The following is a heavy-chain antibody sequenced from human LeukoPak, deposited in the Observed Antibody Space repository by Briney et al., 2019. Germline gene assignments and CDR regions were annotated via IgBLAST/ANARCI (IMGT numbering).Heavy chain of an antibody. D-gene: IGHD1-26*01. CDR2: IYYSGST. Sequence: PSETLSLTCTVSGGSISSSSYSWGWIRQPPGKGLEWIGSIYYSGSTYYNPSLKSRVTISVDTSKNQFSLKLSSVTAADTAVYYCASRSIPGGSYFVSDYWGQGTLVTVSS. J-gene: IGHJ4*02. V-gene: IGHV4-39*01. CDR3: ASRSIPGGSYFVSDY. CDR1: GGSISSSSYS.